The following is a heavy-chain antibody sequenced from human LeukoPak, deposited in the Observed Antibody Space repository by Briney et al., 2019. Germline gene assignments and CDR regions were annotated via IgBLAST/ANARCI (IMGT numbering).Heavy chain of an antibody. D-gene: IGHD5-24*01. J-gene: IGHJ3*02. CDR3: AGKMAIGYDI. V-gene: IGHV4-38-2*01. Sequence: PSETLSLTCAVSGYSISSGYYWGWIRQPPGKGLEWIGSIYHSGSTYYNPSLKSRVTISVDTSKNQFSLKLSSVTAADTAVYYCAGKMAIGYDIWGQGTMVTVSS. CDR1: GYSISSGYY. CDR2: IYHSGST.